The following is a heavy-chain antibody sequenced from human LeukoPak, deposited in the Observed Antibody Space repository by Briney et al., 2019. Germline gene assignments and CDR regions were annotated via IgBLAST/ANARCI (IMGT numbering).Heavy chain of an antibody. Sequence: PGGSLRLSCAASGFTLSSYWMHWVRQVPGKGLEWVANIKQDGSEKYYVDSVKGRFTISRDNAKNSLYLQMNTLRPEDTAVYYCARERQNKDFWSGGDYWGQGTLVTVSS. V-gene: IGHV3-7*01. J-gene: IGHJ4*02. D-gene: IGHD3-3*01. CDR3: ARERQNKDFWSGGDY. CDR2: IKQDGSEK. CDR1: GFTLSSYW.